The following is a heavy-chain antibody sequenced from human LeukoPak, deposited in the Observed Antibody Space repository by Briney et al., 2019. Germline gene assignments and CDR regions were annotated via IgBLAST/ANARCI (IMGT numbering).Heavy chain of an antibody. V-gene: IGHV1-18*01. Sequence: ASVKVSRKASGYTFTSYGISWVRQAPGQGLEWMGWISAYNGNTNYAQKLQGRVTMTTDTSTSTAYMELRSLRSDDTAVYYCASSAYSGYLDYWGQGTLVTVSS. CDR2: ISAYNGNT. CDR1: GYTFTSYG. CDR3: ASSAYSGYLDY. D-gene: IGHD5-12*01. J-gene: IGHJ4*02.